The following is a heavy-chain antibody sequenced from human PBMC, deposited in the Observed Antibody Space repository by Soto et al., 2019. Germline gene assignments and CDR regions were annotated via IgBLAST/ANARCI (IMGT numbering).Heavy chain of an antibody. V-gene: IGHV5-51*01. D-gene: IGHD3-22*01. Sequence: GESLKISCRTSGYKFTSSWIAWVRQMPGKGLEWMGIIFPSDSDTRYSPSFQGQVTISADRSTSTVFPRWASLKASDTAVYFCARKDKSGYFNWFDPWGQGTLVTVSS. J-gene: IGHJ5*02. CDR1: GYKFTSSW. CDR2: IFPSDSDT. CDR3: ARKDKSGYFNWFDP.